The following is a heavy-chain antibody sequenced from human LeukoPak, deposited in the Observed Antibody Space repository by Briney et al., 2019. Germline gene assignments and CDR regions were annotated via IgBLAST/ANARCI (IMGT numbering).Heavy chain of an antibody. D-gene: IGHD1-1*01. CDR3: ARGGREYNWNDGIDY. J-gene: IGHJ4*02. Sequence: PGGSLRLSCAASGFTVSSKYMTWVRQAPGKGLEWVSIIYSGDNTYYPDSVKGRFTISRDTSKNTLYLQMNSLRAEDTAVYYCARGGREYNWNDGIDYWGQGTLVTVSS. CDR2: IYSGDNT. V-gene: IGHV3-53*01. CDR1: GFTVSSKY.